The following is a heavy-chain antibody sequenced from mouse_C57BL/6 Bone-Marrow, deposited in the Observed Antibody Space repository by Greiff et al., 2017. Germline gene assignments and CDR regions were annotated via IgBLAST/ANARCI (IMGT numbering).Heavy chain of an antibody. D-gene: IGHD2-1*01. CDR3: ARWGYGNYGYFDV. J-gene: IGHJ1*03. V-gene: IGHV1-81*01. Sequence: VQLQQSGAELARPGASVKLSCKASGYTFTSYGISWVKQRTGQGLEWIGEIYPRSGNTYYNEKFKGKATLTADKSSSTAYMELRSLPSEDSAVYFCARWGYGNYGYFDVWGTGTTVTVSS. CDR1: GYTFTSYG. CDR2: IYPRSGNT.